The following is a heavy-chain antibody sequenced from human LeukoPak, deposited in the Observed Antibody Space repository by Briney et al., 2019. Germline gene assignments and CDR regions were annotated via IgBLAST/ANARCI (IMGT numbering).Heavy chain of an antibody. J-gene: IGHJ4*02. Sequence: KTSETLSLTCTVSGGSISSSSYYWGWIRQPPGKGLEWIGSIYYSGSTYYNPSLKSRVTISVDTSKNQFSLKLSSVTAADTAVYYCARHETWDGSSGPSYFDSWGQGTLVTVSS. CDR2: IYYSGST. V-gene: IGHV4-39*01. CDR3: ARHETWDGSSGPSYFDS. D-gene: IGHD6-6*01. CDR1: GGSISSSSYY.